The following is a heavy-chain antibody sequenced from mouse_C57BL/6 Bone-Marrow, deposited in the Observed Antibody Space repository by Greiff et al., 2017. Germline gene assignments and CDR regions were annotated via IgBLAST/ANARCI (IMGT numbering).Heavy chain of an antibody. V-gene: IGHV5-2*01. Sequence: EVKLMESGGGLVQPGESLKLSCESNEYEFPSHDMSWVRKTPEKRLELVAAINSDGGSTYYPDTMERRFIISRDNTKKALYLQMSSLRSEDTALYYCARQLWLLPHYFDYWGQGTTLTVSS. J-gene: IGHJ2*01. CDR1: EYEFPSHD. D-gene: IGHD2-3*01. CDR2: INSDGGST. CDR3: ARQLWLLPHYFDY.